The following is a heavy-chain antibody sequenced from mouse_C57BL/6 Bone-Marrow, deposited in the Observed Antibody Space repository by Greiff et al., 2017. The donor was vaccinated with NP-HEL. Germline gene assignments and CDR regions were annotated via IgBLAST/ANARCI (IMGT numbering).Heavy chain of an antibody. V-gene: IGHV1-72*01. CDR3: APSYGSSPRYCAMDY. CDR1: GYTFTSYW. CDR2: IDPNSGGT. D-gene: IGHD1-1*01. J-gene: IGHJ4*01. Sequence: QVQLQQPGAELVKPGASVKLSCKASGYTFTSYWMHWVKQRPGRGLEWIGRIDPNSGGTKYNEKFKSKATLTVDKPSSTAYMQLSSLTSEDSAVDYCAPSYGSSPRYCAMDYWGQGTSVTVSS.